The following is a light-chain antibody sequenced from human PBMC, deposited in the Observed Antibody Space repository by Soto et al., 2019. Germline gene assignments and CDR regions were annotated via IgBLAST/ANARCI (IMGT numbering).Light chain of an antibody. CDR3: SSYTSSNALVV. Sequence: QSALTQPASVSGSPGQSITISCTGTSSDVGGYNYVSWYQHHPGKAPKLMIFEVSNRPSGVSFRFSGSKSANTASLTISGLQAEDEADYYCSSYTSSNALVVFGGGTKLTVL. V-gene: IGLV2-14*01. J-gene: IGLJ3*02. CDR1: SSDVGGYNY. CDR2: EVS.